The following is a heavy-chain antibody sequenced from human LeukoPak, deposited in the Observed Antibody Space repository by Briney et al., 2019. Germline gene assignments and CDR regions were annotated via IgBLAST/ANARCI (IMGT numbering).Heavy chain of an antibody. V-gene: IGHV4-30-2*02. CDR1: GGSISSGGYS. D-gene: IGHD2-2*01. CDR2: IDHSGST. CDR3: ARFNCSSTSCYGDYYYYGMDV. Sequence: SQTLSLTCAVSGGSISSGGYSWSWIRQPPGKGLEWIGYIDHSGSTYYNPSLKSRVTISVDTSKNQFSLKLSYVTAADTDVYYCARFNCSSTSCYGDYYYYGMDVWGKGTTVTVSS. J-gene: IGHJ6*04.